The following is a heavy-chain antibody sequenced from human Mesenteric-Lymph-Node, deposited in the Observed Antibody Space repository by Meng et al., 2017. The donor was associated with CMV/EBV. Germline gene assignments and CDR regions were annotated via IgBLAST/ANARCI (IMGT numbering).Heavy chain of an antibody. CDR1: GFTFTNYE. CDR3: ARESSTKYDAFDI. V-gene: IGHV3-48*03. CDR2: ISSSSSTI. J-gene: IGHJ3*02. D-gene: IGHD6-6*01. Sequence: SCAASGFTFTNYEMNWFRRAPGKGLEWVSYISSSSSTIFYADSVKGRFTISRDNARNSLYLQMNTLSAEDTAVYYCARESSTKYDAFDIWGQGTKVTVSS.